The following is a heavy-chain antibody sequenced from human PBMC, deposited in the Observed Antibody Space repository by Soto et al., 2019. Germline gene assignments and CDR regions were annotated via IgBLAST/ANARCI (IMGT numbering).Heavy chain of an antibody. Sequence: QVRLQESGPRVVRPSQTLSLTCSVSGASINRGDYYWSWIRQSPGRGLEWIGSIYYSGDTNYNPSPGSRVTMSVDTSKNTFSLDLRSVAAADAAVYFCATEGGDIVPVPNYWGQGILITVSS. J-gene: IGHJ4*02. CDR2: IYYSGDT. D-gene: IGHD2-8*02. CDR1: GASINRGDYY. CDR3: ATEGGDIVPVPNY. V-gene: IGHV4-30-4*01.